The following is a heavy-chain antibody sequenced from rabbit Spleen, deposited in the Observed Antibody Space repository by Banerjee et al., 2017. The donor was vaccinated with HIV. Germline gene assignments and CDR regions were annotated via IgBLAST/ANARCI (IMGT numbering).Heavy chain of an antibody. J-gene: IGHJ4*01. CDR2: IDPVFGST. CDR3: VRDTWAFNL. CDR1: GFDFSRYG. V-gene: IGHV1S47*01. Sequence: QEHLVETGGGLVQPGGSLTLSCKASGFDFSRYGMSWVRQAPGKGLEWIGYIDPVFGSTYYASWVNGRFSISRENTQNTVSLQMNSLTAADTATYFCVRDTWAFNLWGPGTLVTVS. D-gene: IGHD3-1*01.